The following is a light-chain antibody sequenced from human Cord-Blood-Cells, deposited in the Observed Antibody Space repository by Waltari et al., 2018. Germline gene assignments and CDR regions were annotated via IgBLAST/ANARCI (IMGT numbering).Light chain of an antibody. J-gene: IGLJ1*01. V-gene: IGLV2-14*01. Sequence: QSALTQPASVSGSPGQSITISCTGTSSDGGGYNYVPWYQQHPGKAPKPMIYEVSNRPSGVSNRFSGSKSGNTASLTISGLQAEDEADYYCSSYTSSSTLYVFGTGTKVTVL. CDR3: SSYTSSSTLYV. CDR1: SSDGGGYNY. CDR2: EVS.